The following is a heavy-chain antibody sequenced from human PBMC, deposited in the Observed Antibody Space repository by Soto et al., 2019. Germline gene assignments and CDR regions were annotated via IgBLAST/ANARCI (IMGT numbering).Heavy chain of an antibody. V-gene: IGHV3-64D*08. CDR3: LKALYTTTWHPCDS. CDR1: GFTFNRYA. D-gene: IGHD6-13*01. Sequence: GGSLRLSCAASGFTFNRYAMQWVRQAPGKGLQYVSGISDNGGSANYADSVKGRFTISRDNSKNILYLQMSSLRAEDTAVYYCLKALYTTTWHPCDSWGQGTLVTVPQ. J-gene: IGHJ4*02. CDR2: ISDNGGSA.